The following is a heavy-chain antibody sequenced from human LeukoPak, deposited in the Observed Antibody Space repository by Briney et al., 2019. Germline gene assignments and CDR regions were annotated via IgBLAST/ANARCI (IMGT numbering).Heavy chain of an antibody. Sequence: ASLKVSCKASGYSFTGYYLHWVRQAPGQGLEWMGRINPNNGVTTYAQKFQDRVTMTRDTSISTAYMELSRLTSDDSAVYYCARDVNWNDGRLFDAFDIWGQGTMVTVSS. V-gene: IGHV1-2*06. CDR3: ARDVNWNDGRLFDAFDI. CDR1: GYSFTGYY. D-gene: IGHD1-1*01. CDR2: INPNNGVT. J-gene: IGHJ3*02.